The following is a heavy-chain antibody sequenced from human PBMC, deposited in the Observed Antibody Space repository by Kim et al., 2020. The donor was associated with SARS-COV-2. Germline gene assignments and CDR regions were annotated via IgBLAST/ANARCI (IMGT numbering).Heavy chain of an antibody. CDR1: GFTFNTYA. CDR2: IWASGGST. V-gene: IGHV3-23*01. Sequence: GGSLRLSCAASGFTFNTYAMSWVRQAPGKGLEWVSVIWASGGSTYYADSVKGRFTISRDTSKKTLYLQMNSLRVEDTAVYYCAKNVVASGGWHGGAYWS. D-gene: IGHD2-15*01. CDR3: AKNVVASGGWHGGAY. J-gene: IGHJ4*01.